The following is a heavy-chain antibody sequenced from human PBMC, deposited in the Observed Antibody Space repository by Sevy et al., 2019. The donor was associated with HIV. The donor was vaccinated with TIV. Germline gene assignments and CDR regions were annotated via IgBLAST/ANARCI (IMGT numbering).Heavy chain of an antibody. CDR1: GFTFSSYW. CDR2: IKQDGSEK. Sequence: GGSLRLSCAASGFTFSSYWMSWVRQAPGKGLEWVANIKQDGSEKYYVDSVKGRFTISRDNAKNSLYLQMNSLRAEDTAVYYCARDLSIAARRAFDYWGQGTLVTVS. V-gene: IGHV3-7*01. D-gene: IGHD6-6*01. CDR3: ARDLSIAARRAFDY. J-gene: IGHJ4*02.